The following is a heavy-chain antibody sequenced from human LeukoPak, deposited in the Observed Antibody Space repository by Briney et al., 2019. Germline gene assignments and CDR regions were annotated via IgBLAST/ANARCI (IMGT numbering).Heavy chain of an antibody. Sequence: GGSLRLSCAASGFTFSNAWMSWVRQAPGKGLEWVGRIKSKTDGGTTDYAAPVKGRFTISRDDSKNTLYLQMNSLKTEDTAVYYCTRTIFGVAARWFDPWGQGTLVTVSS. V-gene: IGHV3-15*01. CDR2: IKSKTDGGTT. J-gene: IGHJ5*02. D-gene: IGHD3-3*01. CDR3: TRTIFGVAARWFDP. CDR1: GFTFSNAW.